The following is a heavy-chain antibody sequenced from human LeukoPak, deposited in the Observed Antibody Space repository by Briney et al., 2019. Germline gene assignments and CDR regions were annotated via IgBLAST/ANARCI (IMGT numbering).Heavy chain of an antibody. D-gene: IGHD3-10*01. CDR3: ASSTYYYGSGSFDY. CDR1: GVSISSGGYS. CDR2: IYYSGST. J-gene: IGHJ4*02. Sequence: SETLSLTCAVSGVSISSGGYSWSWIRQPPGKGLEWIGYIYYSGSTYYNPSLKSRVTISVDTSKNQFSLKLSSVTAADTAVYYCASSTYYYGSGSFDYWGQGTLVTVSS. V-gene: IGHV4-30-4*07.